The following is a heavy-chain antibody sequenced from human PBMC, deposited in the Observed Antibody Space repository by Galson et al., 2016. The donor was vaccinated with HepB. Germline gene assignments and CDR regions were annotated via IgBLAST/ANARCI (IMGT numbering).Heavy chain of an antibody. J-gene: IGHJ4*02. CDR2: TFYRSNWQN. V-gene: IGHV6-1*01. D-gene: IGHD7-27*01. Sequence: CAISGDSVSSNSAGWNWIRQSPSRGLEWLGRTFYRSNWQNDYAESVKSRISINPDTSKNQFSLQLNSVTPEDTAVYYCARSYLLGCGFGWWGQGTLVTVSS. CDR3: ARSYLLGCGFGW. CDR1: GDSVSSNSAG.